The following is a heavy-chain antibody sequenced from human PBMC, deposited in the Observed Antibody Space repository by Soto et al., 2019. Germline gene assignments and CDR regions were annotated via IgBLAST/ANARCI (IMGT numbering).Heavy chain of an antibody. V-gene: IGHV4-59*01. CDR3: ARAGDSSGPVALGY. CDR1: GGSISSYY. D-gene: IGHD6-19*01. Sequence: SETLSLTCXVSGGSISSYYWSWIRQPPGKGLEWIGYIYYSGSTNYNPSLKSRVTISVDTSKNQFSLKLSSVTAADTAVYYCARAGDSSGPVALGYWGQGTLVTVSS. J-gene: IGHJ4*02. CDR2: IYYSGST.